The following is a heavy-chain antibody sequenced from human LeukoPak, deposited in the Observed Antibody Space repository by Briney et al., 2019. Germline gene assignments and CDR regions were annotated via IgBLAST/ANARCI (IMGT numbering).Heavy chain of an antibody. CDR3: ARDFRYGSGFDY. J-gene: IGHJ4*02. Sequence: GGSLRLSCVASGFAFSNYALHWVRQAPGKGLQYVSGIGNGGSIDYANSVKGRFTISRDNSKNTLYLQMGSLRPEDMAVYYCARDFRYGSGFDYWGQGTLVTASS. CDR2: IGNGGSI. D-gene: IGHD5-18*01. V-gene: IGHV3-64*01. CDR1: GFAFSNYA.